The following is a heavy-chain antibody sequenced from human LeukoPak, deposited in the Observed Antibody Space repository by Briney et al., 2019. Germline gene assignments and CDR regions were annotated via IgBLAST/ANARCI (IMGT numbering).Heavy chain of an antibody. D-gene: IGHD3-10*01. Sequence: PSETLSLTCTVSGGSISSSSYCWGWIRQPPGKGLEWIGSIYYSGSTYYNPSLKSRVTISVDTSKNQFSLKLSSVTAADTAVYYCARSRGLMVRGVKRGVWFDPWGQGTLVTVSS. CDR2: IYYSGST. V-gene: IGHV4-39*01. CDR1: GGSISSSSYC. J-gene: IGHJ5*02. CDR3: ARSRGLMVRGVKRGVWFDP.